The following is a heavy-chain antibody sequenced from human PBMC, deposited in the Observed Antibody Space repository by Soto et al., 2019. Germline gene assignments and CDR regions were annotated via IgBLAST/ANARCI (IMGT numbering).Heavy chain of an antibody. J-gene: IGHJ6*02. V-gene: IGHV5-51*01. Sequence: GESLKISCKGSGYSFTSYWIGWVRQMPGKGLEWMGIIYPGDPDTRYSPSFQGQVTISADKSISTAYLQWSSLKASDTAMYYCARRKGTSHYYYYGMDVWGQGTTVTVSS. CDR3: ARRKGTSHYYYYGMDV. CDR1: GYSFTSYW. CDR2: IYPGDPDT.